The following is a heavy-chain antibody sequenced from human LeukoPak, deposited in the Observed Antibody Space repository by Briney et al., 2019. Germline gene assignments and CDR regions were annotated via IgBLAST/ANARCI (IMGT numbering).Heavy chain of an antibody. CDR2: INPNSGGT. CDR1: GYTFTGYY. CDR3: ARAHLIAAAGYNWFDP. V-gene: IGHV1-2*02. Sequence: VASVKVSCKASGYTFTGYYMHWVRQAPGQGLEWMGWINPNSGGTNYAQKFQGRVTMTRDTSISTAYMELSRLRSDDTAVYYCARAHLIAAAGYNWFDPWGQGTLVTVSS. J-gene: IGHJ5*02. D-gene: IGHD6-13*01.